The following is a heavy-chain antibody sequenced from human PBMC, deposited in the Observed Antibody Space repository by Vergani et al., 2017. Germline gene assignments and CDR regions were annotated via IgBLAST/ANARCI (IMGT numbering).Heavy chain of an antibody. D-gene: IGHD1-14*01. CDR1: GFTFSSSA. V-gene: IGHV3-30*04. Sequence: QVQLVESGGGVVQPGRSLRLSCAASGFTFSSSAMHWVRQAPGKGLEWVAVISYDGSNKYYADSVKGRFTISRDNSKNTLYLQMNSLRAEDTAVYYCAREATTEYATYFDYWGQGTLVTVSS. CDR3: AREATTEYATYFDY. CDR2: ISYDGSNK. J-gene: IGHJ4*02.